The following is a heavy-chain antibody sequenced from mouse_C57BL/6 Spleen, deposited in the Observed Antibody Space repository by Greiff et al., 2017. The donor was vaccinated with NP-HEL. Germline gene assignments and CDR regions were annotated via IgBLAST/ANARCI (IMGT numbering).Heavy chain of an antibody. V-gene: IGHV5-4*01. J-gene: IGHJ1*03. Sequence: EVQLVESGGGLVKPGGSLKLSCAASGFTFSSYAMSWVRQTPEKRLEWVATISDGGSYTYYPDNVKGRFTISRDNAKNNLYLQMSHLKSEDTAMYYCARDQDYYGSSGYFDVWGTGTTVTVSS. CDR3: ARDQDYYGSSGYFDV. CDR1: GFTFSSYA. CDR2: ISDGGSYT. D-gene: IGHD1-1*01.